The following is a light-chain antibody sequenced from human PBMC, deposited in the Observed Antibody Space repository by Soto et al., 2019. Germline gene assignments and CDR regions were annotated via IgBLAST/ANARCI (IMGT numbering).Light chain of an antibody. Sequence: IVLTQSPATLSLSPGERATLSCRTSQSVNSIFLAWYQQKPGLAPRLLIYGTSSRATGIPERFSGSGSGTDFTLSISRLEPEDFAVYYCQQYGSSPWTFGQRTKVDIK. CDR2: GTS. V-gene: IGKV3D-20*01. CDR3: QQYGSSPWT. CDR1: QSVNSIF. J-gene: IGKJ1*01.